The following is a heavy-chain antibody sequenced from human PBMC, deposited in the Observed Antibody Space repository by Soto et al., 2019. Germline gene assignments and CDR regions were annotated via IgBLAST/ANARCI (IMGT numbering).Heavy chain of an antibody. D-gene: IGHD3-22*01. CDR2: ISYDGSNK. V-gene: IGHV3-30*18. J-gene: IGHJ4*02. CDR3: AKEEGGYYDSSGLFDY. Sequence: QVQLVESGGGVVQPGRSLRLSCAASGFTFSSYGMHWVRQAPGKGLEWVAVISYDGSNKYYADSVKGRFTISRDNSKNTLYLQMNSLRPEDTAVYYCAKEEGGYYDSSGLFDYWGQGTLVTVSS. CDR1: GFTFSSYG.